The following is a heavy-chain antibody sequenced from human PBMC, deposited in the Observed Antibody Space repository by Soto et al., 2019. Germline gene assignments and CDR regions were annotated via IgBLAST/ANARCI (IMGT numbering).Heavy chain of an antibody. CDR2: INPKSGGT. D-gene: IGHD2-2*01. Sequence: QVQLVQSGAEVKKPGASVKVSCKASGYTFTGYYMHWVRQAPGQGLEWMGWINPKSGGTNYAQKFQGWVTMTRDTSISTAYMELSRLRSDDTAVYYCARGSCSSTSCYFRDWYFDLWGRGTLVTVSS. CDR3: ARGSCSSTSCYFRDWYFDL. V-gene: IGHV1-2*04. CDR1: GYTFTGYY. J-gene: IGHJ2*01.